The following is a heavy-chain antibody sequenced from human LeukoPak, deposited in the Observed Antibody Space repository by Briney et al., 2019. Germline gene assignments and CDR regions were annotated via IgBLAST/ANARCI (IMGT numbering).Heavy chain of an antibody. Sequence: PSGTLSLTCGVSGGSISNTNWWSWVRQPPGQGLEWIGEISLSGLTNYNPSLKRRVTISVDTTKNQFSLKLSSVTAADTAVYYCARSIIVVVAAGALDIWGQGTMVTVSS. D-gene: IGHD2-21*02. CDR2: ISLSGLT. CDR3: ARSIIVVVAAGALDI. CDR1: GGSISNTNW. J-gene: IGHJ3*02. V-gene: IGHV4-4*02.